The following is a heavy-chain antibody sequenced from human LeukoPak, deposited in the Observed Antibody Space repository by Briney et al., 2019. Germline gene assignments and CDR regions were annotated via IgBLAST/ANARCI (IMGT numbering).Heavy chain of an antibody. Sequence: GGSLRLSCAASAFIFSRYAITWVRQAPGKGLEWVSYISSSGSTIYYADSVKGRFTISRDNAKNSLYLQMNSLRAEDTAVYYCARYPVVRGVISQSRYYYMDVWGKGTTVTVSS. CDR1: AFIFSRYA. J-gene: IGHJ6*03. CDR2: ISSSGSTI. CDR3: ARYPVVRGVISQSRYYYMDV. V-gene: IGHV3-48*04. D-gene: IGHD3-10*01.